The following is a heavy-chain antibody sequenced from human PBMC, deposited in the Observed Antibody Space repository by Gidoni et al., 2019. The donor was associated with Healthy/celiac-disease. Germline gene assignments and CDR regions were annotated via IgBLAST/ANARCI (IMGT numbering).Heavy chain of an antibody. J-gene: IGHJ6*03. CDR1: GFTFSSYS. CDR2: ISSSSSYR. Sequence: EVQLVESGGGLVKPGGSLRLSCAASGFTFSSYSMSWVRQAPGKGLEWVSSISSSSSYRYYADSVKSRFTISRDNAKNSLYLQMNSLRAEDTAVYYCAREYCSSTSCYEYYYYYYMDVWGKGTTVTVSS. V-gene: IGHV3-21*01. D-gene: IGHD2-2*01. CDR3: AREYCSSTSCYEYYYYYYMDV.